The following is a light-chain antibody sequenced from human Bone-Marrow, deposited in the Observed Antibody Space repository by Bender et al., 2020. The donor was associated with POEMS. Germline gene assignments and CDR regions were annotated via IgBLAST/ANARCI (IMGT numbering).Light chain of an antibody. CDR2: DVD. V-gene: IGLV2-14*01. CDR1: FNDIGDSAF. J-gene: IGLJ1*01. CDR3: SSSTTSDTLV. Sequence: QSALTQPPSVSGSPGQSITISCTGTFNDIGDSAFVSWYQHHPGKVPRVIISDVDSRRSGISDRFSGSKSGNTASLTISGLQAEDEADYYCSSSTTSDTLVFGTGTTVSVV.